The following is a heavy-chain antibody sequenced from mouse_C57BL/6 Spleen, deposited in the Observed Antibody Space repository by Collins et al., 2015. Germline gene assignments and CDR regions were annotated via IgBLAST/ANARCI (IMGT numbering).Heavy chain of an antibody. J-gene: IGHJ4*01. CDR3: ARQGLSYYGYVRGAMDY. D-gene: IGHD1-2*01. CDR1: GFSLTSYG. V-gene: IGHV2-6-1*01. CDR2: VWSDGST. Sequence: QVQLKESGPGLVAPSQSLSITCTISGFSLTSYGVHWVRQPPGKGLEWLVVVWSDGSTTYNSALKSRLSISKDNSKSQVFLKMNSLQTDDTAMYYCARQGLSYYGYVRGAMDYWGQGTSVTVSS.